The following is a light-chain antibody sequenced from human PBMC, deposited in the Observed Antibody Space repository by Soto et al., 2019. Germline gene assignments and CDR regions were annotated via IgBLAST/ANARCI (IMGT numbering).Light chain of an antibody. V-gene: IGLV1-40*01. CDR2: GDI. J-gene: IGLJ2*01. CDR1: SSNIGAGYD. Sequence: QSVLTQPPSVSGAPGQRVSISCTGTSSNIGAGYDVHWYQHLPGTAPKLLIFGDINRPSGVPDRFSGSKSGTSASLAITGLQAEDEADYYCQSYDSSLSISVFGGGTKFTVL. CDR3: QSYDSSLSISV.